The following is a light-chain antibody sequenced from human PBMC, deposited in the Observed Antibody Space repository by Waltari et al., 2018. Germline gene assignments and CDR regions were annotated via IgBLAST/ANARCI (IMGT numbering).Light chain of an antibody. J-gene: IGKJ1*01. V-gene: IGKV3-15*01. CDR2: GAA. CDR1: QSVSTN. Sequence: EVVMTQSPATLSVSPGERATLSCRASQSVSTNLACAQQKPGQAPRLRIHGAAVRATDIPARFSGSGSGTEFTLTISSLQSEDFAVYYCHQYNDWPPTFGQGTTVEIK. CDR3: HQYNDWPPT.